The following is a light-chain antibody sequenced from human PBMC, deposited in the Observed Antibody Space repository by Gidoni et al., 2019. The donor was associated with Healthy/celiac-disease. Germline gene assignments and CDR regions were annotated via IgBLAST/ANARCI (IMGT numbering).Light chain of an antibody. J-gene: IGKJ3*01. CDR2: DAS. CDR3: QQRSNWLFT. CDR1: QSVSSY. V-gene: IGKV3-11*01. Sequence: ESVLTQSPATLSLSPGERATLSCRASQSVSSYLAWYQQKPGQAPRLLIYDASNRATGIPARFSGSGSGTDFTLTISSLEPEDFAVYYCQQRSNWLFTFXPXTKVEIK.